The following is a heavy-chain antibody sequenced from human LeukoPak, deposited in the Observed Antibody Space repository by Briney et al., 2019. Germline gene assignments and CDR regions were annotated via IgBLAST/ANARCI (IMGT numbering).Heavy chain of an antibody. D-gene: IGHD1-26*01. V-gene: IGHV1-46*01. CDR3: TRGGGMVAGYMDV. J-gene: IGHJ6*03. CDR2: INPSGGST. CDR1: GYTFTSYY. Sequence: ASVKVSCKASGYTFTSYYMHWVRQAPGQGLEWMGIINPSGGSTSYAQKFQGRVTMTRDMSTSTVYMELSSLRSEDTAVYYCTRGGGMVAGYMDVWGKGTTVTVSS.